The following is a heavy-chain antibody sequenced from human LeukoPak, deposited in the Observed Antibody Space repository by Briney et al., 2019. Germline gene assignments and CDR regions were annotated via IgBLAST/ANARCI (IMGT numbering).Heavy chain of an antibody. D-gene: IGHD2-2*02. CDR2: IIPIFGTA. CDR1: GGTLSSYA. CDR3: ARDSETPATAISDY. Sequence: SVKVSCKASGGTLSSYAISWVRQAPGQGLEWMGRIIPIFGTANYAQKFQGRVTITTDESTSTAYMELSSLRSEDTAVYYCARDSETPATAISDYWGQGTLVTVSS. J-gene: IGHJ4*02. V-gene: IGHV1-69*05.